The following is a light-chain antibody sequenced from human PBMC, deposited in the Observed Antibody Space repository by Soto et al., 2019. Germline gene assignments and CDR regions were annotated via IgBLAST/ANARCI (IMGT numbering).Light chain of an antibody. CDR3: QQYGSSPRIT. J-gene: IGKJ5*01. Sequence: EIVMLQSPATVSVSPGERATLSCRAIQSVSSSYLAWYQQKPGQAPRLLIYGASSRATGIPDRFSGSGSGTDFTLTISRLEPEDFAVYYCQQYGSSPRITFGQGTRLEIK. CDR2: GAS. CDR1: QSVSSSY. V-gene: IGKV3-20*01.